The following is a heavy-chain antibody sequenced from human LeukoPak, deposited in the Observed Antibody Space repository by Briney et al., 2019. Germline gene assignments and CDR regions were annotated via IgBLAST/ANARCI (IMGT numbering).Heavy chain of an antibody. CDR3: ARDRYLLYYDILTLPPYYYYYMDV. V-gene: IGHV1-18*01. Sequence: ASVKVSCKASGYTFTSYGISWVRQAPGQGLEWMGWINPNSGGTNYAQKFQGRVTMTRDTSTSTVYMELSSLRSEDTAVYYCARDRYLLYYDILTLPPYYYYYMDVWGKGTTVTISS. D-gene: IGHD3-9*01. J-gene: IGHJ6*03. CDR2: INPNSGGT. CDR1: GYTFTSYG.